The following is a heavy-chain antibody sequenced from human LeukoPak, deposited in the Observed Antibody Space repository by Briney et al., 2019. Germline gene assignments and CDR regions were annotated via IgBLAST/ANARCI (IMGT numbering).Heavy chain of an antibody. D-gene: IGHD2-15*01. CDR3: ARVVVAVQSEDY. J-gene: IGHJ4*02. CDR2: ISSSSSYI. V-gene: IGHV3-21*01. Sequence: GGSLRLSCAASGFTFSSYSMNWVRQAPGKGLEWVSSISSSSSYIYYADSVKGRFTISRDNSKNTLYLQMNSLRAEDTAVYYCARVVVAVQSEDYWGQGALITVSS. CDR1: GFTFSSYS.